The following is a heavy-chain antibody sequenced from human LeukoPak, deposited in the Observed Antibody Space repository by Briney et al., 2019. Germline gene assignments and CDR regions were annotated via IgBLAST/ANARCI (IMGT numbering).Heavy chain of an antibody. J-gene: IGHJ3*02. Sequence: ASVKVSCKASGYTYSRYGISWVRQATGQGLEWMGWMNPNSGNTGYAQKFQGRVTITRNTSISTAYMELSSLRSEDTAVYYCARGMGELYDAFDIWGQGTMVTVSS. CDR2: MNPNSGNT. CDR1: GYTYSRYG. CDR3: ARGMGELYDAFDI. V-gene: IGHV1-8*03. D-gene: IGHD3-16*01.